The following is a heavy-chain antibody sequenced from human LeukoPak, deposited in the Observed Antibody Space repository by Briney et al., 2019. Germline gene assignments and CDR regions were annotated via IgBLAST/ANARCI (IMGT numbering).Heavy chain of an antibody. Sequence: SGPTLVKPTQTLTLTWTFSGFSLSTSAVAVAWFRQPSGKALEWLALIYWDDDTRYSPSLKSRLSITKDTSKNQVFLTMTNMDPVDTATYYCALLYRGHFYNTHYGSMDFDYWGQGTLVTASS. CDR3: ALLYRGHFYNTHYGSMDFDY. D-gene: IGHD2-2*01. CDR2: IYWDDDT. V-gene: IGHV2-5*02. CDR1: GFSLSTSAVA. J-gene: IGHJ4*02.